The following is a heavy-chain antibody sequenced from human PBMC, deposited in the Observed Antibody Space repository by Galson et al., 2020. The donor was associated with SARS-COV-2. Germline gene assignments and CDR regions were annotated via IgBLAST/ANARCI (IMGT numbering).Heavy chain of an antibody. CDR3: ARSGSSWVGWFDR. V-gene: IGHV4-59*01. J-gene: IGHJ5*02. Sequence: ETSETLTLTCTVSGGPISNYYWSWTRQPPGKRLEWIGYIYYDGSTNYSPSLKSRVIISVDRSKNQISLKLTSVTAADTAVYFCARSGSSWVGWFDRWSQRTPGSVSS. CDR2: IYYDGST. D-gene: IGHD6-13*01. CDR1: GGPISNYY.